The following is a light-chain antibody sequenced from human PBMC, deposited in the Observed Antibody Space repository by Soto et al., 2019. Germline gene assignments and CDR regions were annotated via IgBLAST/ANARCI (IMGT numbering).Light chain of an antibody. J-gene: IGKJ5*01. CDR1: QSVSSNL. CDR3: QHYGSSHSIT. V-gene: IGKV3-20*01. Sequence: EILLTQSPGTLSLSPGERATLSCRASQSVSSNLLAWYQQKPGQAPRLLIYDASSRATGIPDRFSGSGSATEFTLTISSLRYDDFAVHYCQHYGSSHSITFGQGTRLEIK. CDR2: DAS.